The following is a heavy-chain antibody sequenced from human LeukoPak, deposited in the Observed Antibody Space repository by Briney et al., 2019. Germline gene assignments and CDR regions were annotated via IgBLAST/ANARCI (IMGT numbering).Heavy chain of an antibody. Sequence: SVKVSCKASGGTFSSYAISWVRQAPGQGLEWMGRIIPIFGTANYAQKFQGRVTITAGKSTSTAYMELSSLRSEDTAVYYCARAAAAGTEYYYYMDVWGKGTTVTVSS. J-gene: IGHJ6*03. V-gene: IGHV1-69*06. D-gene: IGHD6-13*01. CDR2: IIPIFGTA. CDR3: ARAAAAGTEYYYYMDV. CDR1: GGTFSSYA.